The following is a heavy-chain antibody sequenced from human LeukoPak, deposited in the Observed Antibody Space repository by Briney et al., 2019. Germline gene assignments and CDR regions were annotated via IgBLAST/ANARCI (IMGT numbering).Heavy chain of an antibody. D-gene: IGHD4-23*01. CDR3: ARAKIRHGGASCSAFDI. V-gene: IGHV1-46*04. Sequence: GASVQVSCKACGYIFLWYYLHWVGPAPGRGVEWMGIINPCGGSTSYEQKLQGRVTMTRDMSTSTVYMELSSLRSEDTAVYYCARAKIRHGGASCSAFDIWGQGTMVTVSS. CDR1: GYIFLWYY. CDR2: INPCGGST. J-gene: IGHJ3*02.